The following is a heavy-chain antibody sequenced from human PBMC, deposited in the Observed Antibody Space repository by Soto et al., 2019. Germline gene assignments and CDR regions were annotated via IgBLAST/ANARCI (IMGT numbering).Heavy chain of an antibody. D-gene: IGHD6-13*01. V-gene: IGHV3-7*01. CDR1: GFTFSSYW. Sequence: EVQLVESGGGLVQPGGSLRLSCAASGFTFSSYWMNWFRQAPGKGLEWVANIKQDGSEKYYVDSVKGRFTISRDNTKNSLYLQMNSLRAEDTAVYYCAREQLQVVIPDYWGQGTLVTVSS. CDR2: IKQDGSEK. J-gene: IGHJ4*02. CDR3: AREQLQVVIPDY.